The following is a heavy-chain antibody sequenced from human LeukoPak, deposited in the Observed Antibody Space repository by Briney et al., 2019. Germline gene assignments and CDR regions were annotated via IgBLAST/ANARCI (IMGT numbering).Heavy chain of an antibody. J-gene: IGHJ3*02. V-gene: IGHV1-69*05. CDR2: IIPIFGTA. D-gene: IGHD6-13*01. Sequence: SVKLSCKASGATVTIYAISWVRQAPGQGLEWMGRIIPIFGTANYAQKYQGRVTITTDESTSTAYMELSSLRSEDTAVYYCRRSSSGGPDAFDNWGQGTMVTVSS. CDR3: RRSSSGGPDAFDN. CDR1: GATVTIYA.